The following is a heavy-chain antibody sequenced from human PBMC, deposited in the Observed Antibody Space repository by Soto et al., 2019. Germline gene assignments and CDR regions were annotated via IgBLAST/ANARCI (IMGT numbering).Heavy chain of an antibody. CDR3: ARDRRAYDNSGSLDY. D-gene: IGHD3-22*01. CDR2: ISYDGSNK. CDR1: GFTFSGFA. V-gene: IGHV3-30-3*01. Sequence: QVQLMKSWGGVVQPGRSLRLSCAASGFTFSGFAMYWVRHAPGKGLEWVTLISYDGSNKYYPDSVKGRFTISRDNSKNTLYLQMNSLRAEDTAVYYCARDRRAYDNSGSLDYWGQGTLVTVSS. J-gene: IGHJ4*02.